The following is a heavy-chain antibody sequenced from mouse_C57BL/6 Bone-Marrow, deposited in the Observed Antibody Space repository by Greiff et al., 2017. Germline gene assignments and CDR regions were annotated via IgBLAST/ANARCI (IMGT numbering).Heavy chain of an antibody. CDR1: GYTFTSYW. D-gene: IGHD2-12*01. V-gene: IGHV1-69*01. J-gene: IGHJ3*01. CDR3: AREDYSWFAY. Sequence: VQLRQPGAELVMPGASVKLSCKASGYTFTSYWMHWVKQRPGQGLEWIGEIDPADSYTNYNQKFKGKSTLTEDKSSSTAYMQLSSLTSEDSAVYYGAREDYSWFAYWGQGTLVTVSA. CDR2: IDPADSYT.